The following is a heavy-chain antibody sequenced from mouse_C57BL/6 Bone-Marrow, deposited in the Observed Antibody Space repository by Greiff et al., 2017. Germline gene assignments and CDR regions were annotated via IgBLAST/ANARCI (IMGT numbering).Heavy chain of an antibody. J-gene: IGHJ4*01. CDR2: ISRCGDYT. V-gene: IGHV5-9-1*02. D-gene: IGHD6-2*01. CDR3: TRSLYYAMDY. CDR1: GFTFTSYA. Sequence: EVQRLESGEGLVKPGGSLKFSCAASGFTFTSYAMSWVRQTPEKRLEWVAYISRCGDYTYYADTVKGRFTFSIDNARNTRYLQVGTLKSEDTTMYYCTRSLYYAMDYWGQGTSVTVSS.